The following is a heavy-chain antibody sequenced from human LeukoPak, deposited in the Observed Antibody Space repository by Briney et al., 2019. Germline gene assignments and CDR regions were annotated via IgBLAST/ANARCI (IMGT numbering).Heavy chain of an antibody. CDR3: AGGPHSSGYYPLFDY. CDR2: IYTSGGT. CDR1: GGSISRVSYY. V-gene: IGHV4-61*02. D-gene: IGHD3-22*01. Sequence: PSETLSLTCTVSGGSISRVSYYWSSIRQPAGKGLEWIGRIYTSGGTNYNPSLKSRVTISVDTSKNQFSLKLNSVTAGGPAVYYWAGGPHSSGYYPLFDYWGKRTLVTVSS. J-gene: IGHJ4*02.